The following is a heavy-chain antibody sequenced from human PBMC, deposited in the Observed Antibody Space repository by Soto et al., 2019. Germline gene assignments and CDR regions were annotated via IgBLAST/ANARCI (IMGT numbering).Heavy chain of an antibody. V-gene: IGHV1-69*02. CDR2: IIPILGIA. J-gene: IGHJ5*02. CDR1: GGTFSSYT. D-gene: IGHD2-8*01. CDR3: ARLGPDGPNNWFDP. Sequence: ASVKVSCKASGGTFSSYTISWVRQAPGQGLEWMGRIIPILGIANYAQKFQGRVTITADKSTSTAYMELSSLRSEDTAVYYCARLGPDGPNNWFDPWGQGTLVTVSS.